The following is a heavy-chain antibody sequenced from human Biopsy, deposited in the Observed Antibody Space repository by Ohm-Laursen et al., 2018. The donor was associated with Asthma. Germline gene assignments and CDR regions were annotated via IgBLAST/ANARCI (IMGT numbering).Heavy chain of an antibody. Sequence: RSLRLSCSASGFIFSNYALHWVRQAPGKGLEWVAVISYDGTNKYYADSAKGRFTISRDRSKNTLYLQMSSLRAEDTAVYYCATDRGALVVLLGFRFQHWGQGSLVSVSS. V-gene: IGHV3-30-3*01. J-gene: IGHJ1*01. CDR2: ISYDGTNK. D-gene: IGHD2-21*01. CDR3: ATDRGALVVLLGFRFQH. CDR1: GFIFSNYA.